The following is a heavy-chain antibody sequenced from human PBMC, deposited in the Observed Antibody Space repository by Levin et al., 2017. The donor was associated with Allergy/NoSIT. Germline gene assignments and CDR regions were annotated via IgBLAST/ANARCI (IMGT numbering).Heavy chain of an antibody. CDR1: GYTFSDYF. CDR3: VRENWHYDY. D-gene: IGHD1-7*01. CDR2: IYPKNGDI. J-gene: IGHJ4*02. Sequence: PMASVKVSCKTSGYTFSDYFMHWVRQAPGQGLEWMGWIYPKNGDISYAQIFQGRVTLTSDTSTTSVYLELRGLTSDDTAVYYCVRENWHYDYWGQGTLVTVSS. V-gene: IGHV1-2*02.